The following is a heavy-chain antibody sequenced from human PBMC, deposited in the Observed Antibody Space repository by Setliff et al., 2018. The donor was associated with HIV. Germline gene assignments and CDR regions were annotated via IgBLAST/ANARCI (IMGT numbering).Heavy chain of an antibody. CDR1: GYTFTGYY. J-gene: IGHJ3*02. D-gene: IGHD6-19*01. CDR3: ARDQRQWLVQFACDI. CDR2: INPNSGGT. Sequence: ASVKVSCKASGYTFTGYYIHWVRQAPGQGLEWMGWINPNSGGTNYALKFQGRVTMTRDTSISTAYMELSRLRSDDTAVYYCARDQRQWLVQFACDIWGQGTMVTVSS. V-gene: IGHV1-2*02.